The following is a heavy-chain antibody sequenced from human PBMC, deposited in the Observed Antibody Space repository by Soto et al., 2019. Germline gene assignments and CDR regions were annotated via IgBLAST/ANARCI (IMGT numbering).Heavy chain of an antibody. J-gene: IGHJ3*02. Sequence: SETLSLTCTVSNDSISTYYWTWIRQPPGKGLEWIGFIYYSGSTNYNPSLQSRVTMSVDTSKNQFSLKLSSVTAADTAVYYCARTYDGSGPNSGGYSFDIWGQGTMVTVSS. V-gene: IGHV4-59*01. CDR1: NDSISTYY. D-gene: IGHD3-22*01. CDR2: IYYSGST. CDR3: ARTYDGSGPNSGGYSFDI.